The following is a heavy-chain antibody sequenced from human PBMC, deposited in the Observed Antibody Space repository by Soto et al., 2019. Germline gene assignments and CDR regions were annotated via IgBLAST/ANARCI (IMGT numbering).Heavy chain of an antibody. D-gene: IGHD6-19*01. CDR2: IYYSGST. Sequence: QLQLQESGPGLVKPSETLSLTCSVSGGSINSSSYFWGWVRQPPGKGLEWIGSIYYSGSTYYNPSLRSRVTIPVDTSKNQSSLKLSSVTAADTAVFYCARHYSSGSRNWFDPWGKGTLVTVSS. CDR1: GGSINSSSYF. J-gene: IGHJ5*02. CDR3: ARHYSSGSRNWFDP. V-gene: IGHV4-39*01.